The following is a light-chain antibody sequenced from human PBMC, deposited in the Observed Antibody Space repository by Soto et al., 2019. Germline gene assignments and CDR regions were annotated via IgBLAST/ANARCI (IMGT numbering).Light chain of an antibody. CDR3: QKLTSYLIT. Sequence: DIQLTQSPSFLSASVGDRVTITCRASQGISSYLAWYQQKPGKAPKLLIYAASTLQSGVPSRFSGSGSGTEFTLTISSLQPADFATYYCQKLTSYLITCGQGTRLEIK. CDR1: QGISSY. V-gene: IGKV1-9*01. J-gene: IGKJ5*01. CDR2: AAS.